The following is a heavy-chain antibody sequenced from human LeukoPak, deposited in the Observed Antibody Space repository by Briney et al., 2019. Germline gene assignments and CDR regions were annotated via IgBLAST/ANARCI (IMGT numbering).Heavy chain of an antibody. CDR2: LYPDDSDT. Sequence: GESLKISCKGSGYNFPDYWIGWVRQLPGKGLEWIGILYPDDSDTKYSPSFQGQVTISVDMSISTAYLQWSSLQASDTAIYCCAVIYAVVGTFDIWGQGTVVTVSS. CDR3: AVIYAVVGTFDI. D-gene: IGHD2-8*01. J-gene: IGHJ3*02. CDR1: GYNFPDYW. V-gene: IGHV5-51*03.